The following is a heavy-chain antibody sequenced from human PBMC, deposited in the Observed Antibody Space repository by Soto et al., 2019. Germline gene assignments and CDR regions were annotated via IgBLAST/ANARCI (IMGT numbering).Heavy chain of an antibody. CDR3: ARVFSSGSGWMYYFDF. J-gene: IGHJ4*02. V-gene: IGHV4-4*02. Sequence: QVQLQESGPGLVKPSETLSLTCTVSSDSIAGENWWSWVRQPPGLGLEWMGEVFHTGGTNCNPSLKSRVTMEVDKSKNQFSLKLISATAADTAVYYCARVFSSGSGWMYYFDFWGQGTLVSVSS. D-gene: IGHD6-19*01. CDR1: SDSIAGENW. CDR2: VFHTGGT.